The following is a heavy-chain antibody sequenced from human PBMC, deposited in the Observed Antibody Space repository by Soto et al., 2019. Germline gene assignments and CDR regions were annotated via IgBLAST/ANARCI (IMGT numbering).Heavy chain of an antibody. J-gene: IGHJ3*02. Sequence: EVQLVESGGGLVQPGGSLRLSCAASGFTFSSYDMHWVRQATGKGLEWVSAIGTAGDTYYPGSVKGRFTISRENAKNSLYLQRNSLRAGDTAVYYCARGPQEGDGYTNGDAFDIWGQGTMVTVSS. V-gene: IGHV3-13*04. CDR2: IGTAGDT. CDR1: GFTFSSYD. CDR3: ARGPQEGDGYTNGDAFDI. D-gene: IGHD5-12*01.